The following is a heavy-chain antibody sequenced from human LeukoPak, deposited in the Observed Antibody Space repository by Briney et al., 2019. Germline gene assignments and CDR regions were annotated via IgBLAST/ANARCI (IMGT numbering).Heavy chain of an antibody. D-gene: IGHD5-12*01. CDR3: ARDRFYVGGYSGYDSERGTNYFDY. CDR2: ISGGGGST. Sequence: GGSLRLSCAASGFTFSSYGMSWVRQAPGKGLEWVSAISGGGGSTYYADSVKGRFTISRDNSKNTLYLQMNSLRAEDTAVCYCARDRFYVGGYSGYDSERGTNYFDYWGQGTLVTVSS. CDR1: GFTFSSYG. J-gene: IGHJ4*02. V-gene: IGHV3-23*01.